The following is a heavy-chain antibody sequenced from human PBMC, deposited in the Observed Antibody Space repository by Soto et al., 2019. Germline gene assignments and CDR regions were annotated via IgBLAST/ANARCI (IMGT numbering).Heavy chain of an antibody. CDR3: ARAGAARLGGNYGMDV. V-gene: IGHV3-30-3*01. Sequence: QVQLVESGGGVVQPGRSLRLSCAASGFTFSSYAMHWVRQAPGKGLEWVAVISYDGSNKYYADSVKGRFTISRDNSKNTLYLQMNSLRAEGTAVYYCARAGAARLGGNYGMDVWGQGTTVTVSS. J-gene: IGHJ6*02. CDR1: GFTFSSYA. CDR2: ISYDGSNK. D-gene: IGHD6-6*01.